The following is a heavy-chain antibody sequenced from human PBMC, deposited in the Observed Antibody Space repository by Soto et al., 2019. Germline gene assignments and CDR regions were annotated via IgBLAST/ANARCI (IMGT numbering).Heavy chain of an antibody. CDR1: GYTFTSYA. CDR2: INTNTGNP. J-gene: IGHJ6*02. CDR3: ARGASSSGWYYYYGMDV. D-gene: IGHD6-19*01. V-gene: IGHV7-4-1*01. Sequence: GASVKVSCKASGYTFTSYAMNWVRQAPGQGLERMGWINTNTGNPTYAQGFTGRFVFSLDTSVSTAYLQICSLKAEDTAVYYCARGASSSGWYYYYGMDVWGQGTTVTVSS.